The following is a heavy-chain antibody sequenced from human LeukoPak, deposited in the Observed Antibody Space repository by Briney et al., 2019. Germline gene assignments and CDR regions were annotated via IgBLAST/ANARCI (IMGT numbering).Heavy chain of an antibody. CDR3: ATPLALGFGEPTVGSGDV. CDR1: GGSISSYY. V-gene: IGHV4-59*12. J-gene: IGHJ6*02. D-gene: IGHD3-10*01. CDR2: IYYSGST. Sequence: SETLSLTCTVSGGSISSYYWSWIRQPPGKGLEWIGYIYYSGSTNYNPSLKSRVTISVDTSKNRFSLKLSSVTAADTAVYYCATPLALGFGEPTVGSGDVWGQGTTVTVSS.